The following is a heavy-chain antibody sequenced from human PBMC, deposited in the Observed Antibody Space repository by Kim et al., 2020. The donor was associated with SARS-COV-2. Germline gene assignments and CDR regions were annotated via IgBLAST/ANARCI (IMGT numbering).Heavy chain of an antibody. CDR1: GFTFSSYG. D-gene: IGHD3-22*01. CDR3: AKGGYDSSGYYWDY. V-gene: IGHV3-30*18. J-gene: IGHJ4*02. Sequence: GGSLRLSCAASGFTFSSYGMHWVRQAPGKGLEWVAVISYDGSNKYYADSVKGRFTISRDNSKNTLYLQMNSLRAEDTAVYYCAKGGYDSSGYYWDYWGQGTLVTVSS. CDR2: ISYDGSNK.